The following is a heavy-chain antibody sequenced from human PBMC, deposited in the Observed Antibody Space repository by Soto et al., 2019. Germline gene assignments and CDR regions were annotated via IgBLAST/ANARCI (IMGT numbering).Heavy chain of an antibody. CDR3: AVVDSTGNWFDP. CDR2: MYYSGST. J-gene: IGHJ5*02. V-gene: IGHV4-39*01. D-gene: IGHD6-25*01. Sequence: QLQLQESGPGLVKPSETLSLTCTVSGGSISSSDFYWGWLRQTPGKGLEFIGSMYYSGSTYYNPSLKSRLTISVDTSKNQFTLKLLSVTAADTAVYYCAVVDSTGNWFDPWGEGALVTVSS. CDR1: GGSISSSDFY.